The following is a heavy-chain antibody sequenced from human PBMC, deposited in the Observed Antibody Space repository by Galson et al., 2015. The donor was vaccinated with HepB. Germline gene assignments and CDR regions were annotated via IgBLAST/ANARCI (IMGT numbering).Heavy chain of an antibody. CDR3: ARQGGGYSTWFDP. CDR2: IYPGDSDT. Sequence: SGAEVKKRGESLKISCKGSGYSFPSYWIGWVRQMPGKGLEWMGIIYPGDSDTRYSPSFQGQVTISADKSISTAYLQRSSLKASDTAIYYCARQGGGYSTWFDPWGQGTLVTVSS. CDR1: GYSFPSYW. V-gene: IGHV5-51*01. J-gene: IGHJ5*02. D-gene: IGHD6-13*01.